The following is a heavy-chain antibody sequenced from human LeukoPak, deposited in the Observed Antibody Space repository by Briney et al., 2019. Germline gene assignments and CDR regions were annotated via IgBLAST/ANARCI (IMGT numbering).Heavy chain of an antibody. Sequence: PGGSLRLSCAASGFTFSSYGMHWVRQAPGKGLEWVAFIRYDGSNKYYADSVKGRFTISRDNSKNTLYLQMNSLRAEDTAVYYCAKLQGWHDYFDYWGQGTLVTVSS. D-gene: IGHD5-24*01. CDR3: AKLQGWHDYFDY. J-gene: IGHJ4*02. CDR1: GFTFSSYG. V-gene: IGHV3-30*02. CDR2: IRYDGSNK.